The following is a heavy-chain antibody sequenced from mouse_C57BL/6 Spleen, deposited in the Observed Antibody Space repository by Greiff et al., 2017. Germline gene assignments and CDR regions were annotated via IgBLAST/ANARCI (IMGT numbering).Heavy chain of an antibody. D-gene: IGHD2-5*01. CDR3: ARSLYSNSWFAY. Sequence: VQLKESVAELVRPGASVKLSCTASGFNIKNTYMHWVKQRSEQDLVWIGRIDPANGNTKYAPKFQGKATITADTSSNTAYLQLSSLTSEDTAIYYCARSLYSNSWFAYWGQGTLVTVSA. CDR2: IDPANGNT. CDR1: GFNIKNTY. J-gene: IGHJ3*01. V-gene: IGHV14-3*01.